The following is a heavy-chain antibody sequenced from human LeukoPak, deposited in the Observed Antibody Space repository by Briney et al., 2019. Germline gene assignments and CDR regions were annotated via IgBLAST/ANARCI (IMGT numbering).Heavy chain of an antibody. V-gene: IGHV1-2*02. D-gene: IGHD3-9*01. J-gene: IGHJ3*02. CDR1: GYTFTGYY. Sequence: ASVKVSCKASGYTFTGYYMHWVRQAPGQGLEWMGWINPNSGGTNYAQKFQGRVTMTRDTSISTAYMELSRLRSDDTAVYYCARDSFLRYFDWLSGSDAFDIWGQGTMVTVSS. CDR3: ARDSFLRYFDWLSGSDAFDI. CDR2: INPNSGGT.